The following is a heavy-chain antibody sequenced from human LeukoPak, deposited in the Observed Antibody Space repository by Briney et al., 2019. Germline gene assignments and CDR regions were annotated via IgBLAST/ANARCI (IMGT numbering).Heavy chain of an antibody. CDR1: GFTFSSYE. J-gene: IGHJ5*02. D-gene: IGHD2-15*01. CDR3: ARVGVVVAATGNLWFDR. Sequence: GGSLRLSCAASGFTFSSYEVNWVRQAPGKGLEWVSYISSSGTTIYYADSVKGRFSISRDNAKKSLYLQMNSLRAEDTAVYYCARVGVVVAATGNLWFDRWGQGTLVTVSS. CDR2: ISSSGTTI. V-gene: IGHV3-48*03.